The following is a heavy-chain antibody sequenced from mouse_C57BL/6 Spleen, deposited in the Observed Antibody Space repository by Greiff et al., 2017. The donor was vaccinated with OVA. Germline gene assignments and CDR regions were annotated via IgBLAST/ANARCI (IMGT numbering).Heavy chain of an antibody. CDR1: GFTFSSYG. CDR3: ARRAMEWYFDV. J-gene: IGHJ1*03. V-gene: IGHV5-6*02. CDR2: ISSGGSYT. Sequence: EVMLVESGGDLVKPGGSLKLSCAASGFTFSSYGMSWVRQTPDKRLEWVATISSGGSYTYYPDSVKGRFTISRDNAKNTLYLQMSSLKSEDTAMYYCARRAMEWYFDVWGTGTTVTVSS. D-gene: IGHD1-1*02.